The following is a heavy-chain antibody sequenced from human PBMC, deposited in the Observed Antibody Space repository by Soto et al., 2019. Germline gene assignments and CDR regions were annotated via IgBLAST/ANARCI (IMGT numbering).Heavy chain of an antibody. Sequence: GGSLRLSCAASGFTFSSYSMNWVRQAPGKGLEWVSYISSSSSTIYYADSVKGRFTISRDNAKNSLYLQMNSLRAEDTAVYYCARDLNDYGDYALGYFDYWGQGTLVTVSS. V-gene: IGHV3-48*01. D-gene: IGHD4-17*01. J-gene: IGHJ4*02. CDR2: ISSSSSTI. CDR3: ARDLNDYGDYALGYFDY. CDR1: GFTFSSYS.